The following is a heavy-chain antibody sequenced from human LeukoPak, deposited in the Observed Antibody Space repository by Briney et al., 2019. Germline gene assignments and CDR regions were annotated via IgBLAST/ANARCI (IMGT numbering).Heavy chain of an antibody. Sequence: PSETLSLTCTVSGGSISSGGYYWSWIRQPPGKGLEWIGYIYHSGSTYYNPSLKSRVTISVDTSKNQFSLKLSSVTAADTAVYYCAGYVDPEAYYYYMDVWGKGTTVTVSS. CDR2: IYHSGST. CDR3: AGYVDPEAYYYYMDV. D-gene: IGHD3-16*01. CDR1: GGSISSGGYY. J-gene: IGHJ6*03. V-gene: IGHV4-30-2*05.